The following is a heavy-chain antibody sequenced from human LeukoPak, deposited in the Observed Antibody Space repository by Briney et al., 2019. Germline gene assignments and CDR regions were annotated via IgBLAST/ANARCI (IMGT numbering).Heavy chain of an antibody. Sequence: PSETLSLTCTVSGGSISNYYWCWIRQTPGKGLEWIGDFHYSGSTNYYPSLKRLVTMSLDTSKNQFSLKLSSVTAADTAIYYCVGGPYSSAWRSGFDCWGQGTLVTVSS. D-gene: IGHD6-19*01. CDR2: FHYSGST. CDR3: VGGPYSSAWRSGFDC. V-gene: IGHV4-59*01. CDR1: GGSISNYY. J-gene: IGHJ4*02.